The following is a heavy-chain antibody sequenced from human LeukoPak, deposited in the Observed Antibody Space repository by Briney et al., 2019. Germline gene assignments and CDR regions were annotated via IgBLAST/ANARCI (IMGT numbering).Heavy chain of an antibody. CDR1: GFTFSTYG. CDR3: TRDDFWTGYLGYFQH. J-gene: IGHJ1*01. CDR2: IWQDGSKT. V-gene: IGHV3-33*01. D-gene: IGHD3/OR15-3a*01. Sequence: GGSLRLSCATSGFTFSTYGFHWVRQAPGKGLEWVAVIWQDGSKTYYRDSVKGRFSISRDDSKNTVYLQMNSLRAEDTAVYYCTRDDFWTGYLGYFQHWGQGTLVSISS.